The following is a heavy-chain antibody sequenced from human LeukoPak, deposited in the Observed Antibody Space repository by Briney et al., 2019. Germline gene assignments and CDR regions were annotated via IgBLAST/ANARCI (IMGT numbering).Heavy chain of an antibody. Sequence: SETLSLTCTVSGGSISSYYWSWIRQPPGKGLEWIGYIYYSGSTNYNPSLKSRVTISVDTSKNQFSLKLSSVTAAGTAVYYCASGGDYAGFDPWGQGTLVTVSS. CDR1: GGSISSYY. V-gene: IGHV4-59*01. D-gene: IGHD4-17*01. CDR2: IYYSGST. CDR3: ASGGDYAGFDP. J-gene: IGHJ5*02.